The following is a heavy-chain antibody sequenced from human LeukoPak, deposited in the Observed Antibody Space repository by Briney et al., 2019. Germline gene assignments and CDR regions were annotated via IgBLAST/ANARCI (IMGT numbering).Heavy chain of an antibody. V-gene: IGHV3-7*05. CDR3: ARGYGWVDY. Sequence: PGGSLRLSCAASGFSFSGYWMTWVRQAPGKGLEWVAHIKQDGSDKFYVDSVKDQFTISRDNTKNSLYLQMNSLRAEDTAVYYCARGYGWVDYWGQGTLVSVSS. D-gene: IGHD5-18*01. J-gene: IGHJ4*02. CDR1: GFSFSGYW. CDR2: IKQDGSDK.